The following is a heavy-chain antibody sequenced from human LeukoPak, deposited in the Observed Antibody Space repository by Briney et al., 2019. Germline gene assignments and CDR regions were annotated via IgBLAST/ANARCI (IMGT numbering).Heavy chain of an antibody. J-gene: IGHJ3*02. V-gene: IGHV3-7*01. CDR2: INQDGSVL. D-gene: IGHD2-15*01. Sequence: PGGSLRLSCAASGFPFSDYWMDWVRQAPGKGMEWVANINQDGSVLYYAPSVKGRFTISRDNAKNSLYLQMNSLRAEDTAVYYCARELGYCGGGSCYSGGFDIWGQGTMVTVSS. CDR3: ARELGYCGGGSCYSGGFDI. CDR1: GFPFSDYW.